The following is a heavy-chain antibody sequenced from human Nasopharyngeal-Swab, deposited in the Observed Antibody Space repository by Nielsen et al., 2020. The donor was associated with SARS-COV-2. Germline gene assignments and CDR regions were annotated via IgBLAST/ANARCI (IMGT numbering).Heavy chain of an antibody. CDR1: GYTFSTYG. CDR2: ISAYNGNT. V-gene: IGHV1-18*03. Sequence: ASVKVSCKASGYTFSTYGISWVRQAPGQGLEWMGWISAYNGNTDYAQNLQGRVTMTTDTATSTAYMELRSLRSDDMAAYYCARDGGNGDYYYYGMDVWGQGTTVTVSS. D-gene: IGHD4-23*01. CDR3: ARDGGNGDYYYYGMDV. J-gene: IGHJ6*02.